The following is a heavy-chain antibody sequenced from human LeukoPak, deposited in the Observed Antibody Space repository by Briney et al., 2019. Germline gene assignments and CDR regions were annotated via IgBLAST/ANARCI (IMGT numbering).Heavy chain of an antibody. Sequence: GGSLRLSCAASGFTFSSYAMSWVRQAPGKGLEWVSAISNSGGGTYYADSVKGRFTVSRDDSKNTLYLQMNSLRAEDTAVYYCARDYSDDFWSGYRYGMDVWGQGTTVTVSS. CDR3: ARDYSDDFWSGYRYGMDV. D-gene: IGHD3-3*01. J-gene: IGHJ6*02. CDR2: ISNSGGGT. CDR1: GFTFSSYA. V-gene: IGHV3-23*01.